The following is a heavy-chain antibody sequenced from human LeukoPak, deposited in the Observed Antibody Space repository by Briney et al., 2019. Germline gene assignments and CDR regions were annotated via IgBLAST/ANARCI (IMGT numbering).Heavy chain of an antibody. V-gene: IGHV3-48*03. CDR2: ITSRGSTK. J-gene: IGHJ4*02. Sequence: GGSLRLSCAASGFTFSSYEMNWVRQAPGKGLEWVSYITSRGSTKYYADSVKGRFTISRDKAKNSLYLQMNSLRAEDTAVYYCASESIYCSGGSCYPYYFDYWGQGTLVTVSS. D-gene: IGHD2-15*01. CDR1: GFTFSSYE. CDR3: ASESIYCSGGSCYPYYFDY.